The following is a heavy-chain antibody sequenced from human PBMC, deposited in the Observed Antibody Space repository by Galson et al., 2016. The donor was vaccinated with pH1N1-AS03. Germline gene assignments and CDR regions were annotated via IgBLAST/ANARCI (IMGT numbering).Heavy chain of an antibody. J-gene: IGHJ4*02. CDR1: GFIFGTFS. CDR2: MTSSSI. V-gene: IGHV3-21*01. Sequence: SLRLSCAASGFIFGTFSMSWVRQAPGKGLEWVSTMTSSSIYYADSVKGRFTISRDNAKNSLFLQMNSLRDEDTAVYYCARDGPPQGISVAGSFDFWGQGTLVTVSS. D-gene: IGHD6-19*01. CDR3: ARDGPPQGISVAGSFDF.